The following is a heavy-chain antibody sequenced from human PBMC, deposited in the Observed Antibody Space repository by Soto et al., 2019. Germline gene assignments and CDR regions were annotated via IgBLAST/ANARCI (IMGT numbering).Heavy chain of an antibody. CDR3: ARSIAAATNYFDY. D-gene: IGHD6-13*01. CDR2: IIPIFGTA. V-gene: IGHV1-69*01. Sequence: QVQLVQSGAGVKKPGTSVKVSCTASGGTFSSYAISWVRQAPGQGLEWMGGIIPIFGTANYAQKFQGRVTITADESTSSAYMKLSSLRSEDTALYYYARSIAAATNYFDYWGQGTLVTVSS. J-gene: IGHJ4*02. CDR1: GGTFSSYA.